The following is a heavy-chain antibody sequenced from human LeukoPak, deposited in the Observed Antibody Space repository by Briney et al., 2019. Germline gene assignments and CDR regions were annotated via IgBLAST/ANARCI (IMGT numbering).Heavy chain of an antibody. CDR3: ARDTYRGFDY. J-gene: IGHJ4*02. CDR2: INSDGSNT. V-gene: IGHV3-74*01. CDR1: GFTVRSYW. D-gene: IGHD1-26*01. Sequence: GGSLRLSCAASGFTVRSYWVHGVRQVPGKGPVWVSHINSDGSNTGYADSVKGRFTISRDTAKNTLYLQMDSLRAEDTAVYYCARDTYRGFDYWGQGTLVTVSS.